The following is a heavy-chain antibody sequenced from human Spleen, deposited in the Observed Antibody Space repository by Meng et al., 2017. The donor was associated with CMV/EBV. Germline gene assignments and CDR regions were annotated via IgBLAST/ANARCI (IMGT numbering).Heavy chain of an antibody. J-gene: IGHJ4*02. CDR3: ARESHYMPDY. CDR2: ISSSGSTI. CDR1: GFTFSSYE. Sequence: GGSLRLSCAASGFTFSSYEMNWVRQAPGKGLEWVSYISSSGSTIYYADSVKGRFTISRDNAKNSLYLQMNSLRAEDTAVYYCARESHYMPDYWGQGTLVTGLL. D-gene: IGHD2-2*01. V-gene: IGHV3-48*03.